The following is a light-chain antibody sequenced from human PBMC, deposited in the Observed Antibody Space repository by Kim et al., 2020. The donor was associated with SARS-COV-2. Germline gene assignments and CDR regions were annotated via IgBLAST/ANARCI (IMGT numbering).Light chain of an antibody. J-gene: IGKJ2*01. CDR1: QDIRND. CDR3: LQDYNYPYT. V-gene: IGKV1-6*01. Sequence: SASIGDRVPITCRASQDIRNDLGWYQQKPGKAPELLIYAASSLQSGVPSRFAGSGSGTDVTLTISSLQPEDFATYYCLQDYNYPYTFGQGTKLEI. CDR2: AAS.